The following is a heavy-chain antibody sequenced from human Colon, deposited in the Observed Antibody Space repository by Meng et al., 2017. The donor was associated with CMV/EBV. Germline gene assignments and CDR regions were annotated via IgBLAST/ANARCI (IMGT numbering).Heavy chain of an antibody. V-gene: IGHV3-48*03. J-gene: IGHJ5*02. CDR2: ISNSGSMI. Sequence: GESLKISCAASGFTLRSYEMTWFRQAPGKGLEWVASISNSGSMIYYADSVKGRFTLSRDSANNSMFLQMNSLRVDDTGVYYCARGVRPWGQGALVTVSS. CDR3: ARGVRP. CDR1: GFTLRSYE.